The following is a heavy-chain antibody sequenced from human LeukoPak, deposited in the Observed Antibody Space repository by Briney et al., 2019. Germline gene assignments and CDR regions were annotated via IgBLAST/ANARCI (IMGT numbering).Heavy chain of an antibody. D-gene: IGHD4-17*01. J-gene: IGHJ4*02. V-gene: IGHV1-69*04. Sequence: SVKVSCKASGGTFSSYAISWVRQAPGQGLEWMGRIIPILGIANYAQKLQGRVTMTTDTSTSTAYMELRSLRSDDTAVYYCARGAGDYAVDYWGQGTLVTVSS. CDR1: GGTFSSYA. CDR3: ARGAGDYAVDY. CDR2: IIPILGIA.